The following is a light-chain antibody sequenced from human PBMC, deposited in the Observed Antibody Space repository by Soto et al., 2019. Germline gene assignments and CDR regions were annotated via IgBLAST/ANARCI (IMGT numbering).Light chain of an antibody. CDR2: GAS. J-gene: IGKJ4*01. CDR3: QQYETSPFT. V-gene: IGKV3-20*01. Sequence: EIVLTQSPGTLSLSPGERATLSCRASQSVDSSHLAWYQHRPGRAPRLLVYGASRRATGVPDRFSGSGSGTHFTLSIRRLESEDSAVYYCQQYETSPFTFGGGTKVDIK. CDR1: QSVDSSH.